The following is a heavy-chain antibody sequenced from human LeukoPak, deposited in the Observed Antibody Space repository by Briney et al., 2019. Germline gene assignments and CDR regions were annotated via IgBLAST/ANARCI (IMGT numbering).Heavy chain of an antibody. D-gene: IGHD3-16*01. J-gene: IGHJ4*02. CDR3: VAGGGDF. V-gene: IGHV3-7*01. CDR2: ITQDAGDT. CDR1: GFTFSNYW. Sequence: RGSLRLSCAASGFTFSNYWMNWVRQAPGKGLEWLAFITQDAGDTSYVDSVKGRFTISRYNAKNSVYLQMNSLRAEDTALYYCVAGGGDFWGQGTLVTVSS.